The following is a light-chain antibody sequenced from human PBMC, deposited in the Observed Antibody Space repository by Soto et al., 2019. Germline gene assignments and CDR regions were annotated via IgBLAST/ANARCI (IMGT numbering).Light chain of an antibody. J-gene: IGKJ1*01. CDR3: QQSYSTTWT. V-gene: IGKV1-9*01. CDR1: QAIFNY. Sequence: DIQLTQSPIFLSASVGDRVTISCRASQAIFNYLARYQQKPGKAPNLLIFGASTLQSGVPSRFSGSGSGTEFTLTISSLQPEDFATYYCQQSYSTTWTFGQGTKVEIK. CDR2: GAS.